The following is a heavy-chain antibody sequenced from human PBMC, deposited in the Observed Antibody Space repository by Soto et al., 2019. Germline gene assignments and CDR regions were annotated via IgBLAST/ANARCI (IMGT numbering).Heavy chain of an antibody. V-gene: IGHV1-69*12. D-gene: IGHD6-13*01. CDR2: IIPIFGSA. Sequence: QVQLVQSGSEVKKPGSSVKVSCKASGGTFSSYAISWVRQTPGQGVEWMGGIIPIFGSAHYAQKFQGRVTITADESTSTAYMELGSMRSEDSAGYYCACGWGSSSEYWGKGSLVTVSS. CDR3: ACGWGSSSEY. J-gene: IGHJ4*02. CDR1: GGTFSSYA.